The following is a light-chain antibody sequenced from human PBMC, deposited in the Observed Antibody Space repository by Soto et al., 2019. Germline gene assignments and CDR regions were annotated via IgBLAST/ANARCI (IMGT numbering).Light chain of an antibody. V-gene: IGKV1-39*01. CDR1: QSISSY. CDR2: AAS. Sequence: DIQMTQSPSSLSASVGDRVTITCRASQSISSYLNWYQQKPGKAPKLLIYAASSLQSGGPSRFNGSGSGTDFTLTISSLQPEDFETYYCQQSYSTPRTFGHGTKLEIK. CDR3: QQSYSTPRT. J-gene: IGKJ2*02.